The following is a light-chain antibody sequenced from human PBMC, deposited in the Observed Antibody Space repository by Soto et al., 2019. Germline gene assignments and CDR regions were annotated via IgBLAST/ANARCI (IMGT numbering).Light chain of an antibody. Sequence: QLVLTQSSSASGSLGSSVKLTCTLSSGHSSYIIAWHQQQPGKAPRYLMKLEGSGSYNKGSGVPDRFSGSSSGADRYLTISNLQFEDEADYYCETCDSNTWVFGGGTKLTVL. J-gene: IGLJ3*02. CDR1: SGHSSYI. CDR3: ETCDSNTWV. CDR2: LEGSGSY. V-gene: IGLV4-60*02.